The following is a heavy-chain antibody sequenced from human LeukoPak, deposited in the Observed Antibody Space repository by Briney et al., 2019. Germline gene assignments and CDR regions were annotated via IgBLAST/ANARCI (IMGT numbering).Heavy chain of an antibody. D-gene: IGHD3-22*01. V-gene: IGHV3-30*03. CDR3: TRDYYDSSGYYYLPDY. CDR2: ISYDGRKM. J-gene: IGHJ4*02. CDR1: GFTFSDYG. Sequence: GGSLRLSCVASGFTFSDYGIHWVRQAPGKGLEWVAVISYDGRKMKYADSVKGRFTISRDNSTDTLSLHMNTLRTEDTAVYYCTRDYYDSSGYYYLPDYWGQGTLVTVSS.